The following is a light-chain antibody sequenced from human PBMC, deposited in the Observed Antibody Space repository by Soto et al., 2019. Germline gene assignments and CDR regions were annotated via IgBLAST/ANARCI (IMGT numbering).Light chain of an antibody. CDR3: SSYAGSNIVV. CDR1: SSDVGGYKY. V-gene: IGLV2-8*01. CDR2: EVS. Sequence: QSALTQPPSASGSPGQSVTISCTGTSSDVGGYKYVSWYQQHPDKAPKLMIYEVSKRPSGVPDRFSGSKSGNTASLTVSGLQAEDEAYYYCSSYAGSNIVVFGGGTQLTVL. J-gene: IGLJ2*01.